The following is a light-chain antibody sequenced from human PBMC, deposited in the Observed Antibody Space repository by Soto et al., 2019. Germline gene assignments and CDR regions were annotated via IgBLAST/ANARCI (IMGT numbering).Light chain of an antibody. CDR3: CSSAGSRWV. J-gene: IGLJ3*02. Sequence: QSALTQPASVSGSPGQSITFSCTGSSDDIGNFNLVSWYQQYPGKAPKLILYEVNKRPLGVSDRFSGSKSGNTASLTISGLQAEDEADYHCCSSAGSRWVFGGGTKLTVL. CDR1: SDDIGNFNL. V-gene: IGLV2-23*02. CDR2: EVN.